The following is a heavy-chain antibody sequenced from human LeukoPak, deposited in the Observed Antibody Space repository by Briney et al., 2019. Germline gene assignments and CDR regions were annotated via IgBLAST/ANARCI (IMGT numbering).Heavy chain of an antibody. J-gene: IGHJ4*02. CDR1: GYSFTTYW. CDR3: ARPRSYSSGWTYYFDY. Sequence: GESLKISCKGSGYSFTTYWIGWVRQMPGKGLEWMGIIYPGDSDTRYSPSFQGQVTISADKSISTAYLQWGSLRASDTAMYYCARPRSYSSGWTYYFDYWGQGTLVTVSS. CDR2: IYPGDSDT. D-gene: IGHD6-19*01. V-gene: IGHV5-51*01.